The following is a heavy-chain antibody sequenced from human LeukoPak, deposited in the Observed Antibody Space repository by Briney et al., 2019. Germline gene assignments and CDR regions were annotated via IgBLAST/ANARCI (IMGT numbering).Heavy chain of an antibody. CDR1: GGSISSYY. V-gene: IGHV4-59*01. CDR2: IYYSGST. Sequence: SETLSLTCTVSGGSISSYYWSWIRQPPGKGLEWIGYIYYSGSTNYNPSLKSRVTISVDTSKNQFSLKLNSVTAADAAVYYCARAIYDFWGGYRETNYFDYWGQGTLVTVSS. CDR3: ARAIYDFWGGYRETNYFDY. D-gene: IGHD3-3*01. J-gene: IGHJ4*02.